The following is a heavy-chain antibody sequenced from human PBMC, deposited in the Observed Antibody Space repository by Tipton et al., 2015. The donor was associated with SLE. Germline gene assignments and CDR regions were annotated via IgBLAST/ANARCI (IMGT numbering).Heavy chain of an antibody. D-gene: IGHD5-12*01. CDR3: ARGVGYEDL. CDR2: TYYSGSP. CDR1: GGSITSNNHC. J-gene: IGHJ5*02. Sequence: TLSLTCIVSGGSITSNNHCWGWIRQPPGKGLEWIGTTYYSGSPHYNPSLRSRVTISLDTSKTQFSLRLNSVTAADTAVYYCARGVGYEDLWGQGTLVTVSA. V-gene: IGHV4-39*07.